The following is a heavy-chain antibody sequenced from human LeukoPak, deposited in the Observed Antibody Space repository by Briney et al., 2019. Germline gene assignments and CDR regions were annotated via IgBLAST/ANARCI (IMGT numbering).Heavy chain of an antibody. CDR3: TTRLATIGKPSTAY. V-gene: IGHV3-15*06. Sequence: GGSLRLPREASGLILTNALKHWVRPAPPKGRKWVGRIISKTVGVTIKYAAPVIGRFTISTDESKHTLYIQITSLELEDTAVHYCTTRLATIGKPSTAYWGLGNLVTVSS. J-gene: IGHJ4*02. CDR2: IISKTVGVTI. D-gene: IGHD5-12*01. CDR1: GLILTNAL.